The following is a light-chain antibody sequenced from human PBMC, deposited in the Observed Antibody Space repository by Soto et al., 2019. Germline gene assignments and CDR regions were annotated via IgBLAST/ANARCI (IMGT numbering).Light chain of an antibody. Sequence: EIVLTLSPATLSLYPGERATLSCRASQSVSSSYLAWYQQKPGQAPRLLIYGASNRATGIPARFSGSGSGTDFTLTISSLEPEDFAVYYCQQRSNWPPITFGQGTLLEVK. CDR3: QQRSNWPPIT. CDR1: QSVSSSY. J-gene: IGKJ5*01. CDR2: GAS. V-gene: IGKV3-11*01.